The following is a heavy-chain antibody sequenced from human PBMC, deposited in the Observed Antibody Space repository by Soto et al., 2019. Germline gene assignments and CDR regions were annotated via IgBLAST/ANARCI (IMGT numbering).Heavy chain of an antibody. D-gene: IGHD2-2*01. CDR3: ARVLIVPTAIYSAFDI. Sequence: ASVKVSCKASGYTFSSYAIHWVRQAPGQRLEWMGWINGGDGNTDYSQKFQARVTLTRDTSATTAYMELSSLRSEDTAVYYCARVLIVPTAIYSAFDIWGQGTMVTVSS. CDR1: GYTFSSYA. J-gene: IGHJ3*02. CDR2: INGGDGNT. V-gene: IGHV1-3*01.